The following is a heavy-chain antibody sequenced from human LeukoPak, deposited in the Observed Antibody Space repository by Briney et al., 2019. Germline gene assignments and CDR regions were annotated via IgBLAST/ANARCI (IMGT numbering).Heavy chain of an antibody. V-gene: IGHV3-64*01. J-gene: IGHJ4*02. Sequence: PGGSLRLSCAASGFTFSSYAMHWVRQAPGKGLEYVSAITSNGDKTYYGNSVKGRFTISRDNSKNTLYLQMGSLSIEDVAVYYCARGAATTLFDYWGPGTLVTVSS. CDR3: ARGAATTLFDY. D-gene: IGHD6-13*01. CDR1: GFTFSSYA. CDR2: ITSNGDKT.